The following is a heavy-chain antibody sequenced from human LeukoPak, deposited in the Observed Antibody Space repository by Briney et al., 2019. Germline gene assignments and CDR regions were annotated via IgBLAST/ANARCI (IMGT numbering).Heavy chain of an antibody. CDR2: IYYSGST. V-gene: IGHV4-39*07. D-gene: IGHD3-3*01. J-gene: IGHJ4*02. CDR1: GGSISSGYYY. Sequence: SETLSLTCTVSGGSISSGYYYWGWIRQPPGKGLEWIGSIYYSGSTYYNPSLKSRVTISVDTSKNQFSLKLSSVTAADTAVYYCARVSGFWSGYSDYWGQGTLVTVSS. CDR3: ARVSGFWSGYSDY.